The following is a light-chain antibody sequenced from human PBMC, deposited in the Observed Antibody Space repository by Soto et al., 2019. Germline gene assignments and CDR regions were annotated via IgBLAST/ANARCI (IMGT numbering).Light chain of an antibody. CDR3: QQYHIYSGT. V-gene: IGKV3D-7*01. CDR1: QSVSSSY. CDR2: AAS. J-gene: IGKJ1*01. Sequence: EIVLTQSPATLSLSPGERATLSCRASQSVSSSYLAWYQQNPGQAPRLLIYAASTRATGVPDRFSGSGSGTDFTLTINSLQPDDFATYYCQQYHIYSGTFGQGTKVDIK.